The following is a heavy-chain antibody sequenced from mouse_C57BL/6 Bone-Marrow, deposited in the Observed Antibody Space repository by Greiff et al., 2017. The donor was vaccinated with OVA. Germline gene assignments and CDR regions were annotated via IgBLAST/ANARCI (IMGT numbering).Heavy chain of an antibody. V-gene: IGHV1-69*01. D-gene: IGHD2-4*01. Sequence: QVQLQQSGAELVMPGASVKLSCKASGYTFTSYWMHWVKQRPGQGLEWIGEIDPSDSYTNYNQKFKGKSTLTVDKSSSTAYMQLSSLTSEDSAVYYCARERGYYDYDDPSWFAYWGQGTLVTVSA. CDR3: ARERGYYDYDDPSWFAY. CDR1: GYTFTSYW. J-gene: IGHJ3*01. CDR2: IDPSDSYT.